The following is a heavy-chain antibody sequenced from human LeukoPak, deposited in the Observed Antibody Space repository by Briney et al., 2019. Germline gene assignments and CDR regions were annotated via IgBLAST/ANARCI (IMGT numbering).Heavy chain of an antibody. Sequence: SETLSLTCTVSGDSMSSYYWNWIRQPAGKGLEWIGRIYPSGTTHFNPSLKSRVTMSRDTSKTYFSLQLSSVTAADTAVYYCASAGIEAAGNAFDIWGRGTMVTVSS. CDR2: IYPSGTT. J-gene: IGHJ3*02. V-gene: IGHV4-4*07. CDR3: ASAGIEAAGNAFDI. CDR1: GDSMSSYY. D-gene: IGHD6-13*01.